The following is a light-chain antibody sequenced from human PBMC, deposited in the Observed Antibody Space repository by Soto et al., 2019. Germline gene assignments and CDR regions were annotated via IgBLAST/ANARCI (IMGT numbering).Light chain of an antibody. Sequence: SVLTQSPSASGTPGQRVTISCSEGSSNIGGNTVNWYQQLPGTAPKLLIYSNNQRPSGVPDRFSGSKSGTSASLAISGLQSEDEADYYCAAWDDSLNGCVFGTGTKVTVL. CDR1: SSNIGGNT. CDR3: AAWDDSLNGCV. V-gene: IGLV1-44*01. CDR2: SNN. J-gene: IGLJ1*01.